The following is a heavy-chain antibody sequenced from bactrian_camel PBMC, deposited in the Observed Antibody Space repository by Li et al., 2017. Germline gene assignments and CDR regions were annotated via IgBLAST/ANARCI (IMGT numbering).Heavy chain of an antibody. V-gene: IGHV3S54*01. Sequence: HVQLVESGGGSVQTGSSLTLSCIESGNTYSATYIGWFRQSPGKQREGVAAIYTGGVNTYYADSVKGRFTISHDNAKNSVDLQMNSLKPDDTAVYYCAATGQMLSVAGCRTQGTQVTVS. CDR1: GNTYSATY. J-gene: IGHJ4*01. D-gene: IGHD1*01. CDR2: IYTGGVNT.